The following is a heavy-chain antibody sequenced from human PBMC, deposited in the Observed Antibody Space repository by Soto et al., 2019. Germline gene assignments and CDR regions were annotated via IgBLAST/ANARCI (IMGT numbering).Heavy chain of an antibody. CDR3: VRGDGDYYDGNGYLGRH. Sequence: EVQLVESGGGLVQPGGSLRLSCTASGFTFSSYWMHWVRQAPGKGLEWVSRIKSDGSWALYADSMEGRLTISRDNAKNTLDRQMNSLRAEVTAVYYCVRGDGDYYDGNGYLGRHWGQGTLVTVYS. D-gene: IGHD3-22*01. CDR1: GFTFSSYW. V-gene: IGHV3-74*01. CDR2: IKSDGSWA. J-gene: IGHJ4*02.